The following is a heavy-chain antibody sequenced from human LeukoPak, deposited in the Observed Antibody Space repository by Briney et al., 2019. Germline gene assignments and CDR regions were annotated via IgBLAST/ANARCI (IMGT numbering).Heavy chain of an antibody. CDR3: AKDIYDSSGYYSGTFDY. CDR2: ISWNSGSI. V-gene: IGHV3-9*01. J-gene: IGHJ4*02. CDR1: GFTFDDYA. D-gene: IGHD3-22*01. Sequence: GGSLRLSCAASGFTFDDYAMHWVRQAPGKGLEWVSGISWNSGSIGYADSVKGRFTISRDNSKNTLYLQMNSLRAEDTAVYYCAKDIYDSSGYYSGTFDYWGQGTLVTVSS.